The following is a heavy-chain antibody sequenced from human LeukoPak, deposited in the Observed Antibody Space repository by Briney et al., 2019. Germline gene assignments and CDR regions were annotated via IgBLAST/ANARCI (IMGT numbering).Heavy chain of an antibody. CDR2: INPTSGGT. CDR3: ARAAGDYGDYDYFYYMDV. Sequence: ASVKVSCKASGYIFTGYYMHWVRQAPGQGLEWMGWINPTSGGTKYAQKFQGRVTMTRDTSISTAYMELNTLRSDDTAMYYCARAAGDYGDYDYFYYMDVWGKGTTVTISS. D-gene: IGHD4-17*01. V-gene: IGHV1-2*02. CDR1: GYIFTGYY. J-gene: IGHJ6*03.